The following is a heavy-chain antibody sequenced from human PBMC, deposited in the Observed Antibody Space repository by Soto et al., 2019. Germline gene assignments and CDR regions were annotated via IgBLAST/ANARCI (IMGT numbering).Heavy chain of an antibody. CDR3: ARVILWFGELHYGMDV. D-gene: IGHD3-10*01. V-gene: IGHV4-31*03. CDR1: GGSISSGGYY. Sequence: QVQLQESGPGLVKPSQTLSLTCTVSGGSISSGGYYWSWIRQHPGKGLEWIGYIYYSGSTDYNPSLKSRVTISVDTSKNQFSLKLSSVTAADTAVYYCARVILWFGELHYGMDVWGQGTTVTVSS. J-gene: IGHJ6*02. CDR2: IYYSGST.